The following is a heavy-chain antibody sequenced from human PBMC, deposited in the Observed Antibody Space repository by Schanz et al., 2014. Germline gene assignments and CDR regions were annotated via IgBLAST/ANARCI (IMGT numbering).Heavy chain of an antibody. CDR2: ISGSGGST. CDR3: LAPDYGMDV. V-gene: IGHV3-23*01. J-gene: IGHJ6*02. CDR1: GFTFSSYA. Sequence: EVQLLESGGGLVQPGGSLRLSCAASGFTFSSYAMSWVRQAPGKGLEWVSAISGSGGSTYYADSVKGRFTISRDNFKGALYLQMNSLRAEDTAVYYCLAPDYGMDVWGQGTTVTVSS.